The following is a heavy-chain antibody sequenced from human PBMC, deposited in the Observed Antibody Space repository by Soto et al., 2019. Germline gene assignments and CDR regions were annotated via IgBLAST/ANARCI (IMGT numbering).Heavy chain of an antibody. Sequence: SETLSLTCTVSGGSISSSSYYWGWIRQPPGKGLEWIGSIYYSGSTYYNPSLKSRVTISVDTSKNQFSLKLSSVTAADTAVYYCASGGELRYFQAYYYYYMDVWGKGTTVPVSS. V-gene: IGHV4-39*01. CDR2: IYYSGST. D-gene: IGHD3-9*01. CDR1: GGSISSSSYY. J-gene: IGHJ6*03. CDR3: ASGGELRYFQAYYYYYMDV.